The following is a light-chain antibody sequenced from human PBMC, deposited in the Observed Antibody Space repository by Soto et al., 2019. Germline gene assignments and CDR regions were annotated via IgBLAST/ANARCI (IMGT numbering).Light chain of an antibody. V-gene: IGKV3-15*01. Sequence: EIAMTQSPATLSVSPGERATLSCRASQSVSSKLAWYQQKPGQAPRLLIYDASTRATGIPARFSGSGSGTAFTLTISSLQSEDFAVYYWQQFNNWPRTFGQGTKVEIK. CDR2: DAS. J-gene: IGKJ1*01. CDR3: QQFNNWPRT. CDR1: QSVSSK.